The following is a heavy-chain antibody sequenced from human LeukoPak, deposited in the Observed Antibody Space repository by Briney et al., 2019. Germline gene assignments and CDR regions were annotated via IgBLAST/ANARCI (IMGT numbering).Heavy chain of an antibody. J-gene: IGHJ5*02. V-gene: IGHV4-4*07. Sequence: PSETLSLTCTVSGDSISSYYWSWIRQPAGKGLEWIGRIYTSGSTNYNPSLKSRVTMSVDTSKNQFSLKLSSVTAADTAVYYCARETHSSSWYQGWFDPWGQGTLVTVSS. D-gene: IGHD6-13*01. CDR1: GDSISSYY. CDR2: IYTSGST. CDR3: ARETHSSSWYQGWFDP.